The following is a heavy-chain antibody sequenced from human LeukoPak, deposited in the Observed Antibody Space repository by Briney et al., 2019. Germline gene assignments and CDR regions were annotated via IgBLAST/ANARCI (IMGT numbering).Heavy chain of an antibody. D-gene: IGHD4-11*01. Sequence: GGSLRLSCAASGFTFSIYGMHWVRQAPGKGLEWVAVIWYDGNNKYYADSVKGRFTISRDNSKNTLYLQMNSLRAEDTAVYYCARRFNDYWGFDYWGQGTLVTVSS. J-gene: IGHJ4*02. CDR3: ARRFNDYWGFDY. CDR2: IWYDGNNK. V-gene: IGHV3-33*01. CDR1: GFTFSIYG.